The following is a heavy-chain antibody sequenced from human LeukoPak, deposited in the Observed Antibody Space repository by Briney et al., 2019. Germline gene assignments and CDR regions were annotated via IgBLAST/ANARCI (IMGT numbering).Heavy chain of an antibody. Sequence: SETLSLTCTVSGGSIRNFYWYWIRQPPGKGLEWIGYIYYSGSSNYNPSLKSRVTISVDTSKNQFSLKLTSVTAADTAVYYCAGTGNSGSDYWGQGALVTVS. CDR3: AGTGNSGSDY. J-gene: IGHJ4*02. CDR1: GGSIRNFY. V-gene: IGHV4-59*08. CDR2: IYYSGSS. D-gene: IGHD2-15*01.